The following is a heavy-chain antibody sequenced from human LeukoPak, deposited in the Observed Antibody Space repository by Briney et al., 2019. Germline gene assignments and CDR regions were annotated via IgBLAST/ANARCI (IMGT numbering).Heavy chain of an antibody. Sequence: GGSLRLSCAASGFRFSSYWMSWVRQAPGKGLEWVANINQDRSEKNYVDSVKGRFTISRDNARNSLDLQMNSLRVEDTAVYYCARDGRPPYYFDYWGQGTLVTVSS. V-gene: IGHV3-7*01. D-gene: IGHD6-6*01. CDR1: GFRFSSYW. CDR3: ARDGRPPYYFDY. CDR2: INQDRSEK. J-gene: IGHJ4*02.